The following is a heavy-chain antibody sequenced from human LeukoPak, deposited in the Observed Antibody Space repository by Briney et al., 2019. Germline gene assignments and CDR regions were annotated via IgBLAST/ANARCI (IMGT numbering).Heavy chain of an antibody. CDR2: INPNSGGT. V-gene: IGHV1-2*02. D-gene: IGHD3-22*01. J-gene: IGHJ6*04. Sequence: ASVKVSCKASGYTFTGYYMHWVRQAPGQGLEWMGWINPNSGGTNYAQKFQGRVTMTRDTSISTAYMELSRLRSDDTAVYYCAREYYYDSSGYSIGMDVWGKGTTVTVSS. CDR1: GYTFTGYY. CDR3: AREYYYDSSGYSIGMDV.